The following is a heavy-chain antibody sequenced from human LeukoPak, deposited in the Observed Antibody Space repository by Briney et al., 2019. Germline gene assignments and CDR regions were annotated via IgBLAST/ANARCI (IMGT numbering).Heavy chain of an antibody. CDR1: GASMNTHY. D-gene: IGHD5-18*01. Sequence: KTSETLSLTCAVSGASMNTHYWSWIRQPPGKGLEWIGYMLDTVTTKDNPSLKSRFTPSADTSKNQFSLRLTSVTAADTAVYYCATIKRGNIFGYFDFWGQGIPVTVSS. CDR2: MLDTVTT. V-gene: IGHV4-59*11. CDR3: ATIKRGNIFGYFDF. J-gene: IGHJ4*02.